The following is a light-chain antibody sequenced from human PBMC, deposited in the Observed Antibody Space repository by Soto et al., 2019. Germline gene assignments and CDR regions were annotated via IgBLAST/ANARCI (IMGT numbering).Light chain of an antibody. V-gene: IGKV1-5*03. CDR3: QQYNSYPLT. J-gene: IGKJ4*01. CDR1: QSISSW. CDR2: KAS. Sequence: DIQMTQSPSTLTASVGDRVTITCRASQSISSWLAWYQQKPGKAPKLLIHKASSLESGVPSRFSGSGSGTEFTLTNSNLHPDHFATYYCQQYNSYPLTFGGGTKVEI.